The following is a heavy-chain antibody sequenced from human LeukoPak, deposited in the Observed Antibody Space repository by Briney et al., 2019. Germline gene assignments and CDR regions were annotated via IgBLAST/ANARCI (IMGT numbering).Heavy chain of an antibody. J-gene: IGHJ3*02. CDR2: MNPNSGNT. Sequence: ASVKVSCKASGYSFTSYDINWVRQATGQGLEWMGWMNPNSGNTGYAQKFQGRVTMTRNTSISTAYMELSSLTSEDTAVYYCARDILWFGGRDAFDIWGQGTMVIVSS. CDR1: GYSFTSYD. V-gene: IGHV1-8*01. D-gene: IGHD3-10*01. CDR3: ARDILWFGGRDAFDI.